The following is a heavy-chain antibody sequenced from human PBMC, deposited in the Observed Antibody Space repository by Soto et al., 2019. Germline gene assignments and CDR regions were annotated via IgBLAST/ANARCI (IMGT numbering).Heavy chain of an antibody. D-gene: IGHD2-15*01. Sequence: SETLSLTCTVSGGSISSSYWSWIRQPPGKGLEWLAYIYDDGSANYNPSLKSRATISLDMSKNQFSLKLTSVTAADTAVYYCARDKYCSGGSCRKTWLDPWGQGTLVTVSS. J-gene: IGHJ5*02. CDR1: GGSISSSY. V-gene: IGHV4-59*01. CDR2: IYDDGSA. CDR3: ARDKYCSGGSCRKTWLDP.